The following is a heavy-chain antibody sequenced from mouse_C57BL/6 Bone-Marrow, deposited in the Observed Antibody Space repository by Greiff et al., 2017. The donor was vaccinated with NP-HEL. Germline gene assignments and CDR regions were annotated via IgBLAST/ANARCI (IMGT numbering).Heavy chain of an antibody. CDR1: EYAFPSHD. CDR2: LNSDGGST. Sequence: EVKLMESGGGLVQPGESLKLSCESNEYAFPSHDMSWVRKTPEKRLELVAALNSDGGSTYYPDTMERRFIISRDNTKKTLYLQMSSLRSEDTALYYCARRGYYGSSSYWYFDVWGTGTTVTVSS. V-gene: IGHV5-2*01. J-gene: IGHJ1*03. D-gene: IGHD1-1*01. CDR3: ARRGYYGSSSYWYFDV.